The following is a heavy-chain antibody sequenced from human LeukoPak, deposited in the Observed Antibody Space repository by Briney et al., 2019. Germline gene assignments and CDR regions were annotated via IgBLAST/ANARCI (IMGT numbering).Heavy chain of an antibody. CDR1: GYTFTSYG. D-gene: IGHD3-22*01. CDR2: ISAYNGNT. J-gene: IGHJ4*02. V-gene: IGHV1-18*01. Sequence: ASVTVSCTASGYTFTSYGISWVRQAPGQGLEWMGWISAYNGNTNYAQKLQGRVTMTTDTSTSTAYMELRSLRSDDTAVYYCARDRGYYDSSGLEDYWGQGTLVTVSS. CDR3: ARDRGYYDSSGLEDY.